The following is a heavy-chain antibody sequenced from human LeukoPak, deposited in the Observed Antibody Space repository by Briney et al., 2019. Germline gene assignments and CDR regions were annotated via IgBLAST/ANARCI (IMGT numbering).Heavy chain of an antibody. V-gene: IGHV3-48*03. Sequence: GGSLRLSCAASGFTFSSYEMNWVRQAPGKGLEWVSYISSSGSTIYYADSAKGRFTISRDNAKNSLYLQMNSLRAEDTAVYYCARAGFDILTGYYDYWGQGTLVTVSS. J-gene: IGHJ4*02. CDR2: ISSSGSTI. D-gene: IGHD3-9*01. CDR1: GFTFSSYE. CDR3: ARAGFDILTGYYDY.